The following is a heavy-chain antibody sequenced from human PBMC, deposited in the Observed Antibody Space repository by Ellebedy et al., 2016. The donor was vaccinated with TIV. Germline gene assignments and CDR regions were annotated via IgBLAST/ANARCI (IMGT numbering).Heavy chain of an antibody. CDR2: IKQDGSEK. CDR3: ARDQWLGRAYYFDY. V-gene: IGHV3-7*01. CDR1: GFTFSNYW. J-gene: IGHJ4*02. D-gene: IGHD6-19*01. Sequence: GESLKISCAASGFTFSNYWMTWVRQAPGKGLEWVANIKQDGSEKYYVDSVKGRFSIPRDNAKNSLYVQMNSLTDEDTAVYYCARDQWLGRAYYFDYWGQGTLLTVSS.